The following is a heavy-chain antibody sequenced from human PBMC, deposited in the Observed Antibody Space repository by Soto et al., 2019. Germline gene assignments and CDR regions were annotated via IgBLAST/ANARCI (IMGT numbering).Heavy chain of an antibody. CDR3: ARDLGGTRNNWFDP. CDR2: IYYSGST. D-gene: IGHD2-15*01. J-gene: IGHJ5*02. CDR1: GGSISSGGYY. V-gene: IGHV4-31*03. Sequence: QVQLQESGPGLVKPSQTLSLTGTVSGGSISSGGYYWSWIRHHPGKGLEWIGYIYYSGSTYYNPSLKSRVTISVDTSKNQFSLKLSSVTAADTAVYYCARDLGGTRNNWFDPWGQGTLVTVSS.